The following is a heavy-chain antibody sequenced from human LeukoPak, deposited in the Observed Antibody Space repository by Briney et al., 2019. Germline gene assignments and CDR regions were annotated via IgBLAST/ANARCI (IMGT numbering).Heavy chain of an antibody. CDR1: GGSISPHY. D-gene: IGHD6-13*01. V-gene: IGHV4-59*11. J-gene: IGHJ4*02. Sequence: SETLSLTCTVSGGSISPHYWRWIRQVPGKGLEWIGYIYYKGSTNYNPSLKSRVTISVDTSKNQFSLRLSSVTIADTAVYYCAGASVWAATRAAAGNDYWGQGTLVTVSS. CDR2: IYYKGST. CDR3: AGASVWAATRAAAGNDY.